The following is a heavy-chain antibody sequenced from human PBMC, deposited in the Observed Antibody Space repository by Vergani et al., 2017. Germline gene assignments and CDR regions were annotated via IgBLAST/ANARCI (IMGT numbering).Heavy chain of an antibody. V-gene: IGHV4-59*01. J-gene: IGHJ4*02. Sequence: QVQLQESGPGLVKPSETLSLTCTVSGGSISSYYWSWIRQPPGKGLEWIGYIYYSGSTNYNPSLKSRVTISVDTSKNQFSLNLSSVTAADTAVYYCARGYSYGSFDYWGQGTLVTVSS. CDR3: ARGYSYGSFDY. CDR2: IYYSGST. D-gene: IGHD5-18*01. CDR1: GGSISSYY.